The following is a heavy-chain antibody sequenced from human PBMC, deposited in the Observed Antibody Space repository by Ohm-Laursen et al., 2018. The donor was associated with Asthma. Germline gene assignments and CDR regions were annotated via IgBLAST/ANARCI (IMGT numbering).Heavy chain of an antibody. CDR3: ARDGLDDYGDYATRYYYYGMDV. V-gene: IGHV3-30-3*01. Sequence: SLRLSCSVSGFTFSSYAMHWVRQAPGKGLEWVAVISYDGSNKYYADSVKGRFTISRDNSKNTLYLQMNSLRAEDTAVYYCARDGLDDYGDYATRYYYYGMDVWGQGTTVTVSS. CDR2: ISYDGSNK. D-gene: IGHD4-17*01. J-gene: IGHJ6*02. CDR1: GFTFSSYA.